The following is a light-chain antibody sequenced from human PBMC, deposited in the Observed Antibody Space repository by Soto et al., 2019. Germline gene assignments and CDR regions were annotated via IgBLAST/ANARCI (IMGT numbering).Light chain of an antibody. CDR2: KAS. CDR3: QHYSSYSEA. J-gene: IGKJ1*01. CDR1: QTISSW. Sequence: DIQMTQSPSTLSGSVGDRVTITCRASQTISSWLAWYQQKPGKAPKLLIYKASTVKSGVPARFSGSGSGTEFTLTISRVQADDFATYYCQHYSSYSEAFGQGTKV. V-gene: IGKV1-5*03.